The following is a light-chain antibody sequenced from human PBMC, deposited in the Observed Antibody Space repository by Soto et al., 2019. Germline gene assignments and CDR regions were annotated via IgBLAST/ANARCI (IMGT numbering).Light chain of an antibody. CDR2: KAS. V-gene: IGKV1-5*03. Sequence: IQMTQSPSTLSASVGDRVTITCRASQSISSWLAWFQQKPGKAPKLLIYKASSLQSVVPSRFSGSESGTEFNLTISSLQPDDFATYYCQQYNPYSSTFGQGTKLEIK. CDR1: QSISSW. CDR3: QQYNPYSST. J-gene: IGKJ2*01.